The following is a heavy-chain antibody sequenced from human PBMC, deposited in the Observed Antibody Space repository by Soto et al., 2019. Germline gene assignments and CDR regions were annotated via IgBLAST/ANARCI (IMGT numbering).Heavy chain of an antibody. CDR1: GYTFTSYY. Sequence: ASVKVACKASGYTFTSYYMHWVRQAPGKGLEWMGIINPSGGSTSYAQKFQGRVTMTRDTSTSTVYMELSSLRSEDTAVYYCARDSRIAAAGTRIGVGYFDYWGQGTLVTVSS. CDR3: ARDSRIAAAGTRIGVGYFDY. D-gene: IGHD6-13*01. V-gene: IGHV1-46*03. CDR2: INPSGGST. J-gene: IGHJ4*02.